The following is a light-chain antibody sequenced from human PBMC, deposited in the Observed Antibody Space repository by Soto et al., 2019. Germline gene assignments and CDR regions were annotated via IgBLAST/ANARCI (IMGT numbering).Light chain of an antibody. Sequence: EIVLTQSPGTLSLSPGESATLSCRASQSVSNNYLAWYQQNPGQAPRLLIYGASNRGTGIPDRFSGSGSGTDFTLTISRLEPEDFAVYYCQQYGSSGTFGQGTKV. CDR1: QSVSNNY. CDR2: GAS. CDR3: QQYGSSGT. V-gene: IGKV3-20*01. J-gene: IGKJ1*01.